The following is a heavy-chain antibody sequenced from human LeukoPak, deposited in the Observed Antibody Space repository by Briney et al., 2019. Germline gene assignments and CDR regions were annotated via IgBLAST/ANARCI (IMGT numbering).Heavy chain of an antibody. V-gene: IGHV3-23*01. CDR1: RFTFSSYG. D-gene: IGHD3-22*01. J-gene: IGHJ4*02. CDR2: ISGSGGST. CDR3: AKSSYYDASGYYREYYFDY. Sequence: SGGSLRLSCAASRFTFSSYGRSWVRQAPGKGLEWVSSISGSGGSTYYADSVKGRFTISRDNSKNTLYLQMNSLRDEDTAVYYCAKSSYYDASGYYREYYFDYWGQGTLVTVSS.